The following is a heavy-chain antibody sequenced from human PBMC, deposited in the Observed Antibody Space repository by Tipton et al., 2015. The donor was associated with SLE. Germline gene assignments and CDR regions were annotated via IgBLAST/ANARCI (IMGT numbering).Heavy chain of an antibody. CDR3: ARAYPGPVPCFFDY. Sequence: LRLSCAVYGGSFSGYYWSWIRQPPGKGLEWIGEINHSGSTNYNPSLKSRVTISVDTSKNQFSLKLSSVTAADTAVYYCARAYPGPVPCFFDYWGQGTLVTVSS. CDR2: INHSGST. J-gene: IGHJ4*02. CDR1: GGSFSGYY. D-gene: IGHD1-14*01. V-gene: IGHV4-34*01.